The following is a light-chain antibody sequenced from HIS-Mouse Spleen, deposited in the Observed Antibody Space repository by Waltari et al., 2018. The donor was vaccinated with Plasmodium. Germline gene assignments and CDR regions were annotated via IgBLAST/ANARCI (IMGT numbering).Light chain of an antibody. Sequence: QSALTQPASVSGSPGQSITISCTGTSSYVGRSNLFSWYQQHPGKAPKLMIYEGSKRPSGVSNRFSGSKSGNTASLTISGLQAEDEADYYCCSYAGSSTWVFGGGTKLTVL. V-gene: IGLV2-23*01. J-gene: IGLJ3*02. CDR2: EGS. CDR1: SSYVGRSNL. CDR3: CSYAGSSTWV.